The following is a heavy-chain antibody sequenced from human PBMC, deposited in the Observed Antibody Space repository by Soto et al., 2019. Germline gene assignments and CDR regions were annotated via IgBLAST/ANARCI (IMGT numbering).Heavy chain of an antibody. CDR1: GYTFTSYD. D-gene: IGHD3-3*01. CDR2: MNPNSGNT. V-gene: IGHV1-8*01. CDR3: ARVVGLEDTIFGVFNTSFYYYYYGMDF. J-gene: IGHJ6*02. Sequence: ASVKVSCKASGYTFTSYDINWVRQATGQGLEWMGWMNPNSGNTGYAQKFRGRVTMTRNTSISTAYMELSSLRSEDTAVYYCARVVGLEDTIFGVFNTSFYYYYYGMDFWGQGTTVPVSS.